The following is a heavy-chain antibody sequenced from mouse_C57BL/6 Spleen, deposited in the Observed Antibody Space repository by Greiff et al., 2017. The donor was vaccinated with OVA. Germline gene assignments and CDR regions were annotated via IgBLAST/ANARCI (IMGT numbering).Heavy chain of an antibody. CDR2: SDPNSGGT. Sequence: QVQLQQPGAELVKPGASVKLSCKASGYTFTSYWMHWVKQRPGRGLVWIGRSDPNSGGTNYNEKFKSKATLTVDKPSSTAYMQLSSLTSEDYAVYYCARGSSHWYFDVWGTGTTVTVSS. J-gene: IGHJ1*03. CDR1: GYTFTSYW. D-gene: IGHD1-1*01. V-gene: IGHV1-72*01. CDR3: ARGSSHWYFDV.